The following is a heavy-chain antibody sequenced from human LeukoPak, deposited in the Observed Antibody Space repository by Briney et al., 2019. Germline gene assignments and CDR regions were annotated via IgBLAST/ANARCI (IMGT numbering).Heavy chain of an antibody. CDR1: GGSISSSNW. CDR3: ARDQLTMVRGGVKFYYYGMDV. J-gene: IGHJ6*02. CDR2: IYHSGST. D-gene: IGHD3-10*01. V-gene: IGHV4-4*02. Sequence: SETLSLTCAVSGGSISSSNWWSWVRQPPGNGLEWIGEIYHSGSTNYNPSLKSRVTISVDTSKNQFSLKLSSVTAADTAVYYCARDQLTMVRGGVKFYYYGMDVWGQGTTVTVSS.